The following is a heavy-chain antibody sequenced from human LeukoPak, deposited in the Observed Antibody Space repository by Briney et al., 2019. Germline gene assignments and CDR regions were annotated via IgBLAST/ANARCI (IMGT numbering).Heavy chain of an antibody. CDR3: AKDPGYQVVYCFDY. CDR2: ISGSGGST. J-gene: IGHJ4*02. Sequence: PGGSLRLSCAASGFTFSSYSMSWVRQAPGKGLEWVSGISGSGGSTDYGDSVKGRFTISRDNSKNTLYLQMNSLRVEDTAVYYCAKDPGYQVVYCFDYWGQGTLVTVSS. CDR1: GFTFSSYS. V-gene: IGHV3-23*01. D-gene: IGHD2-2*01.